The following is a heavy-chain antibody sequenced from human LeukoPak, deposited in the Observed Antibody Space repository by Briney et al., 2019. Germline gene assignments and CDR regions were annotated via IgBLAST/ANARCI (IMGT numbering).Heavy chain of an antibody. CDR1: GVSISSYY. D-gene: IGHD3-22*01. J-gene: IGHJ4*02. CDR2: IYHSGST. CDR3: ARGVYDSSGYYWDY. Sequence: SETLSLTCTVSGVSISSYYWSWIRQPPGKGLEWIGYIYHSGSTYYNPSLKSRVTISVDRSKNQFSLKLSSVTAADTAVYYCARGVYDSSGYYWDYWGQGTLVTVSS. V-gene: IGHV4-59*12.